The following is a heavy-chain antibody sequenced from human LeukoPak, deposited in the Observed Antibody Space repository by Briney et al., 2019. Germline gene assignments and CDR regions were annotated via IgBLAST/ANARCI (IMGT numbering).Heavy chain of an antibody. Sequence: PGGSLRLSCAASGFTFSSYSMNWVRQAPGKGLEWVSSITSSSSYIYYADSVKGRFTISRDNAKNSLYLQINSLRAEDTAVYYCARDLTTVTLSPWGQGTLVTVSS. CDR1: GFTFSSYS. J-gene: IGHJ5*02. V-gene: IGHV3-21*01. CDR3: ARDLTTVTLSP. D-gene: IGHD4-17*01. CDR2: ITSSSSYI.